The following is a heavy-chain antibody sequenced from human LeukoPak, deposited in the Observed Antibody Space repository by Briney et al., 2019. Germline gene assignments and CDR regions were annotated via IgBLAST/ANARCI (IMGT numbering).Heavy chain of an antibody. CDR3: ARAGAGRYSGSYIFDY. D-gene: IGHD1-26*01. CDR2: ISAYNGNT. J-gene: IGHJ4*02. Sequence: VASVKVSCKASGYNINNYGIIWVRLAPRQGLEWMGWISAYNGNTNYAQKLQGRVTMTTDTSTSTAYMELRSLRSDDTAVYYCARAGAGRYSGSYIFDYWGQGTLVTVSS. V-gene: IGHV1-18*01. CDR1: GYNINNYG.